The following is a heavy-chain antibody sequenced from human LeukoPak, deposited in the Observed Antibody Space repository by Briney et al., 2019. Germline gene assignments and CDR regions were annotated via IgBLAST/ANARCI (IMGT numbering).Heavy chain of an antibody. CDR1: GYTFTGYY. V-gene: IGHV1-2*06. CDR2: INPNSGGT. D-gene: IGHD6-19*01. J-gene: IGHJ4*02. CDR3: AREVLSSGWPYFDY. Sequence: AASVKVSCKASGYTFTGYYMHWVRQAPGQGLEWMGRINPNSGGTNYAQKYKGRVTMTRDTSISTAYMELSRLRSDDTAVYYCAREVLSSGWPYFDYWGQGTLVTVSS.